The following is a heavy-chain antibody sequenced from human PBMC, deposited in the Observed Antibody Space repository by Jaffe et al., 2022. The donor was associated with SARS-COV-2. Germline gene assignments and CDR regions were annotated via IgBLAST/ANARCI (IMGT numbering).Heavy chain of an antibody. V-gene: IGHV3-74*01. J-gene: IGHJ5*02. CDR3: ARVYGPSQWRVGWIDP. Sequence: EVQLVESGGGLVQPGGSLRLSCAASGFTFRSYWMHWVRQAPGKGLVWVSRINNDGSSTTYADSVKGRFTISRDNAKNTLYLQMNSLRAEDTAVYYCARVYGPSQWRVGWIDPWGQGTLVTVSS. CDR2: INNDGSST. CDR1: GFTFRSYW. D-gene: IGHD6-19*01.